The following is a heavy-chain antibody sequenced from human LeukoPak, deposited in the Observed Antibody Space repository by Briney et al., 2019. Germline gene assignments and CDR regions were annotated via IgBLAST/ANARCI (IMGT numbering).Heavy chain of an antibody. CDR1: GGSFSGYY. D-gene: IGHD3-22*01. CDR2: NNHSGST. J-gene: IGHJ4*02. CDR3: ARSRSRNYYDSSGYYYV. Sequence: SETLSLTCAVYGGSFSGYYWSWIRQPPGKGLEWIGENNHSGSTNYNPSLKSRVTISVDTSKNQFSLKLSSVTAADTAVYYCARSRSRNYYDSSGYYYVWGQGTLVTVSS. V-gene: IGHV4-34*01.